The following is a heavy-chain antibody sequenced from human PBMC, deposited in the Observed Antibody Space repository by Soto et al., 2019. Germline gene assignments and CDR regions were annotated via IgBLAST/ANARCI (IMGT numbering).Heavy chain of an antibody. J-gene: IGHJ6*02. V-gene: IGHV1-69*01. CDR2: IIPIFGTA. D-gene: IGHD2-15*01. CDR3: ARSQGGSSSLDIYYYYYYGRDV. CDR1: GGTFSSYA. Sequence: QVQLVQSGAEVKKPGSSVKVSCKAPGGTFSSYAISWVRQAPGQGLEWMGGIIPIFGTAKDAQKFQGRVTITADESTSTGYMELSSLRSEDTAVYYCARSQGGSSSLDIYYYYYYGRDVWGQGTTVTVSS.